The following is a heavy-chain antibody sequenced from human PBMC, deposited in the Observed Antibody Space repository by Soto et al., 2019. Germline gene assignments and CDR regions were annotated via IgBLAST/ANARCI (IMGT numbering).Heavy chain of an antibody. CDR1: GGSISSGGYY. CDR2: IYYSGST. Sequence: QVQLQESGPGLVKPSQTLSLTCTVSGGSISSGGYYWSRIRQHPGKGLEWIGYIYYSGSTYYNPSLKSRVTISVDTSKNQFSLKLSSVTAADTAVYYCARASDYGDYVSFYFDYWGQGTLVTVSS. V-gene: IGHV4-31*03. D-gene: IGHD4-17*01. CDR3: ARASDYGDYVSFYFDY. J-gene: IGHJ4*02.